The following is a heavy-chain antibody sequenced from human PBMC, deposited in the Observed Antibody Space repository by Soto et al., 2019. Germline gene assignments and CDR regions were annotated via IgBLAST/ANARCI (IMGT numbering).Heavy chain of an antibody. Sequence: QVQLVESGGDGVQPGRSLRLSCAASGFTFSTYGMHWVRQAPGKGLEWVAVISLDGNIENYADSVKGRFTISRDNSKNTVSLQMNSLRAEDTAVYYCAKKRSAMYGPTDALDVWGQGTMVTVSS. J-gene: IGHJ3*01. D-gene: IGHD2-8*01. CDR2: ISLDGNIE. CDR3: AKKRSAMYGPTDALDV. CDR1: GFTFSTYG. V-gene: IGHV3-30*18.